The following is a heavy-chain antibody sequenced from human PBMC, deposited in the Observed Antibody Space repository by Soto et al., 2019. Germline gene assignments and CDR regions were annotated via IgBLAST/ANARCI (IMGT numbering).Heavy chain of an antibody. CDR2: IYYSGST. Sequence: PSETLSLTCTVSGGSISSNYWSWIRQPPGKGLEWIGYIYYSGSTNYNLSLKSRVTISVDTSKNQFSLKLSSVTAADTAVYYCARDLYYYGLDVWGQGTTVTVSS. CDR3: ARDLYYYGLDV. CDR1: GGSISSNY. J-gene: IGHJ6*02. V-gene: IGHV4-59*01.